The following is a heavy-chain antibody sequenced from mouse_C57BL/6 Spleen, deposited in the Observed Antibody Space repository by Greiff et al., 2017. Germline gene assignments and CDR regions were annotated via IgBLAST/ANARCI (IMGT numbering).Heavy chain of an antibody. CDR1: GYSFTGYF. CDR2: FNPYNGDT. J-gene: IGHJ2*01. D-gene: IGHD1-1*01. CDR3: ARWSTTVYYFDY. Sequence: VQLKESGPELVKPGDSVKISCKASGYSFTGYFMNWVMQSHGKSLEWIGRFNPYNGDTFYNQKFKGKATLTVDKSSSTGHMELRSLTSEDSAVYYCARWSTTVYYFDYWGQGTTLTVSS. V-gene: IGHV1-20*01.